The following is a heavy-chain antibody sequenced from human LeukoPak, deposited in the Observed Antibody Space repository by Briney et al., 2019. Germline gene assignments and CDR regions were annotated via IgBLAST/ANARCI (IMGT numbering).Heavy chain of an antibody. CDR2: IYTSGST. Sequence: PSETLSLTCAVYGGSFSGYYWSWIRQPAGKGLEWIGRIYTSGSTNYNPSLKSRVTMSVDTSKNQFSLKLSSVTAADTAVYYCARGTRSSGWYDIDYWGQGTLVTVSS. CDR1: GGSFSGYY. D-gene: IGHD6-19*01. J-gene: IGHJ4*02. V-gene: IGHV4-59*10. CDR3: ARGTRSSGWYDIDY.